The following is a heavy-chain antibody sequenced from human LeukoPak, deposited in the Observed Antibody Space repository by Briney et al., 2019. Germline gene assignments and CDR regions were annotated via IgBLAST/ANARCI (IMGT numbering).Heavy chain of an antibody. J-gene: IGHJ4*02. CDR3: ARLSTLDVATRY. D-gene: IGHD5-12*01. V-gene: IGHV4-39*01. CDR2: IYYSGST. Sequence: GSLRLSCAASGFTFSSYSMNWVRQPPGKGLEWIGSIYYSGSTYYNPSLKSRVTISVDTSKNQFSLKLSSVTAADTAVYYCARLSTLDVATRYWGQGTLVTVSS. CDR1: GFTFSSYSMN.